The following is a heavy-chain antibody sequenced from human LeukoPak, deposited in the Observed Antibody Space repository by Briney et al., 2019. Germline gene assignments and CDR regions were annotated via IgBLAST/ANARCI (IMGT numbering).Heavy chain of an antibody. CDR3: AVGVLRYFDWLPGAEYFQH. Sequence: GGSLRLSCAASGFTFSSYAMGRVRQAPGKGLEWVSAISGSGGSTYYADSVKGRFTISRDNSKNTLYLQMNSLRAEDTAVYYCAVGVLRYFDWLPGAEYFQHWGQGTLVTVSS. V-gene: IGHV3-23*01. CDR1: GFTFSSYA. CDR2: ISGSGGST. J-gene: IGHJ1*01. D-gene: IGHD3-9*01.